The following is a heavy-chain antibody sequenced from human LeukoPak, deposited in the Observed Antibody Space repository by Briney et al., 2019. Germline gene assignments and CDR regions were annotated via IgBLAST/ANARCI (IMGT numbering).Heavy chain of an antibody. CDR1: GGSISSSSYY. Sequence: PSETLSPTCTVSGGSISSSSYYWGWIRQPPGKGLEWIGSIYYSGSTYYNPSLKSRVTISVDTSKNQFSLKLSSVTAADTSVYYCARLTFWSGYYYFDYWGQGTLVTVSS. CDR2: IYYSGST. D-gene: IGHD3-3*01. J-gene: IGHJ4*02. V-gene: IGHV4-39*01. CDR3: ARLTFWSGYYYFDY.